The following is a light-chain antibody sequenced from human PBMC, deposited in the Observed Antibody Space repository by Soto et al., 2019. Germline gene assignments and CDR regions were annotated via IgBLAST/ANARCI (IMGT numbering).Light chain of an antibody. J-gene: IGKJ1*01. CDR3: QHYNSYPWT. CDR2: HAS. V-gene: IGKV1-5*01. CDR1: QTINNW. Sequence: DIQMAHSPSTLSASIGDRVTITCRASQTINNWLAWYQQKPGKAPNLLIYHASNLETGVPSRFSGSAFGTEFTLTISSLQPDDFATYYCQHYNSYPWTFGQGTKVDIK.